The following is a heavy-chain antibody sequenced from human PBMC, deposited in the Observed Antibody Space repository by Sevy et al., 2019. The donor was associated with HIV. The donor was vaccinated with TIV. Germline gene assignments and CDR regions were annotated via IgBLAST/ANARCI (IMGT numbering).Heavy chain of an antibody. J-gene: IGHJ4*02. CDR1: DGSVSGYF. CDR3: TRLDSSGHSYS. CDR2: IHHGGAT. V-gene: IGHV4-59*02. Sequence: SETLSLTCTVSDGSVSGYFWSWIRQPPGRGLEWVGNIHHGGATKYNPSLKSRLTISIDTSKNQFSLILTSATAADTAVYYCTRLDSSGHSYSWGQGTPVTVSS. D-gene: IGHD3-22*01.